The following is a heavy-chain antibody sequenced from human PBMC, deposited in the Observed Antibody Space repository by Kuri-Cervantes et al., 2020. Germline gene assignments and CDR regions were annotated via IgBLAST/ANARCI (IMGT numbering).Heavy chain of an antibody. CDR1: GGSISSRCHY. J-gene: IGHJ4*02. CDR3: ARHLISGAAAGSIDS. CDR2: INHSGST. V-gene: IGHV4-39*01. D-gene: IGHD6-13*01. Sequence: GSLRLSCNVSGGSISSRCHYWSWIRQPPGKGLEWIGEINHSGSTNYNPSLKSRVTISVDTSKNQFSLKLSSVTAADTAMYYCARHLISGAAAGSIDSWGQGTLVTVSS.